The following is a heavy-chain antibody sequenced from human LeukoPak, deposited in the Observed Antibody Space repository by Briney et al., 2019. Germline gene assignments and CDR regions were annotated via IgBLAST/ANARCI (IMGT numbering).Heavy chain of an antibody. Sequence: ASLKVSCKASGYTFIRNAMHWVRQAPRQRVEWMGWINVGNGKTKYSQTFQGRVTITRDTSASTAYMEVSSLRSEDTAVYYCARDSPLSPYDYWGQGTLVTVSS. D-gene: IGHD3-16*02. CDR3: ARDSPLSPYDY. V-gene: IGHV1-3*01. CDR1: GYTFIRNA. CDR2: INVGNGKT. J-gene: IGHJ4*02.